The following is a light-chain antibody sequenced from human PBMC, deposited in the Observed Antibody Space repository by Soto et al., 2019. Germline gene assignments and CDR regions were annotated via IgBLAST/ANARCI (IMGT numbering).Light chain of an antibody. CDR2: EDI. CDR1: SSDVGKYSL. CDR3: SSYTSSSTRV. Sequence: QSALTQPASVSGSRGQSITISCTGTSSDVGKYSLVSWYQQYPGKAPKLMIYEDIKRPSGVSHRFSGSKSGNTASLTISGLQAEDEADYYCSSYTSSSTRVFGTGTKLTVL. J-gene: IGLJ1*01. V-gene: IGLV2-14*02.